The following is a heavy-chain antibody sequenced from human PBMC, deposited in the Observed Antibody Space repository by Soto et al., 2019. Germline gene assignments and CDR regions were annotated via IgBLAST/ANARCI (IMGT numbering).Heavy chain of an antibody. CDR1: GFTFSSYG. D-gene: IGHD6-13*01. CDR2: ISYDGSNK. J-gene: IGHJ4*02. Sequence: GGSLRLCCAASGFTFSSYGMHWVRQAPGKGLEWVAVISYDGSNKYYADSVKGRFTISRDNSKNTLYLQMNSLRAEDTAVYYCAKDLFPDYSSSWSYYDYCGQGTLVTVSS. V-gene: IGHV3-30*18. CDR3: AKDLFPDYSSSWSYYDY.